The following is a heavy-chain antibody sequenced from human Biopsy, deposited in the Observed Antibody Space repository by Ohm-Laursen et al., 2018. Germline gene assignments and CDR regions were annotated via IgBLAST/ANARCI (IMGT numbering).Heavy chain of an antibody. CDR3: ARTPRDSFWSGSYKRGLWFDP. Sequence: SDTLSLTCTVSGGSISSYYWTWIRQPPGKGLEWIGHVYNGGITNYNPSLKSRVTISKDTSKNQFSLQVNSVTAADTAVYYCARTPRDSFWSGSYKRGLWFDPWGQGTLAIVSS. D-gene: IGHD3-3*01. J-gene: IGHJ5*02. CDR2: VYNGGIT. V-gene: IGHV4-59*07. CDR1: GGSISSYY.